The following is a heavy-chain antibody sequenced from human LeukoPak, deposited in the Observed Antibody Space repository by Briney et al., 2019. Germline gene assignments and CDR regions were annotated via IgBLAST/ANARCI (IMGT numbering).Heavy chain of an antibody. V-gene: IGHV4-31*03. CDR3: ARYCSSTSCHEDY. J-gene: IGHJ4*02. CDR1: GGSINSGGYY. Sequence: PSQTLSLTCTVSGGSINSGGYYWSWIRQHPGKGLEWIGYIYRGGSTYYNPSLKSRVTISVDTSKNQFSLKLSSVTAADTAVYYCARYCSSTSCHEDYWGQGTLVTVSS. CDR2: IYRGGST. D-gene: IGHD2-2*01.